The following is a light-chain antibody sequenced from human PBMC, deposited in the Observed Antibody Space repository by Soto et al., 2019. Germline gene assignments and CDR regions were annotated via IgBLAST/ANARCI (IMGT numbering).Light chain of an antibody. V-gene: IGKV1-39*01. CDR2: AAS. J-gene: IGKJ4*01. Sequence: DIQMTQSPSSLSASVGARVTITCRASQSISSYLNWYQQKPGKAPKLLIYAASSLQSGVPSRFSGSGSGTDFTLTISSLQPEDFATYYCLQSYSTPTFGGGTKVEIK. CDR1: QSISSY. CDR3: LQSYSTPT.